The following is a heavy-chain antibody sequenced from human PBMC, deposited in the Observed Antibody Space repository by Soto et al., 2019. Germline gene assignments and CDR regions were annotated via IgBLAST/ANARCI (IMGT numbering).Heavy chain of an antibody. V-gene: IGHV4-30-2*01. Sequence: PSETLSLTCAVSGGSISSGGYSWSWIRQPPGKGLEWIGYIYHSGSTYYNTSLKSRVTISVDRSKNQFSLKLSSVTAADTAVYYCASYYGDYISWGQGTLVTVSS. J-gene: IGHJ5*02. CDR2: IYHSGST. D-gene: IGHD4-17*01. CDR1: GGSISSGGYS. CDR3: ASYYGDYIS.